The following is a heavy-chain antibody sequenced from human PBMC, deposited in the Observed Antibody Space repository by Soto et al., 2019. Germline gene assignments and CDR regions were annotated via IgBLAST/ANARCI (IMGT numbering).Heavy chain of an antibody. J-gene: IGHJ6*02. V-gene: IGHV1-69*13. D-gene: IGHD3-3*01. CDR2: IIPIFGTA. CDR3: ASPAGELRFLEWLPHYYYYGMDV. CDR1: GGTFSSYA. Sequence: ASVKVSCKASGGTFSSYAISWVRQAPGQGLEWMGGIIPIFGTANYAQKFQGRVTITADESTSTAYMELSSLRSEDTAVYYCASPAGELRFLEWLPHYYYYGMDVWGQGTTVTVSS.